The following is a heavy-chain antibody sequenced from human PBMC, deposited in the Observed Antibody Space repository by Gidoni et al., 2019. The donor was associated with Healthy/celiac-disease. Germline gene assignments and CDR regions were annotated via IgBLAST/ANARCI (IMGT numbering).Heavy chain of an antibody. CDR2: INSDGSST. D-gene: IGHD6-13*01. CDR3: ARDRSSSWGLNAFDI. J-gene: IGHJ3*02. V-gene: IGHV3-74*01. Sequence: GKGLVWVSRINSDGSSTSYADSVKGRFTISRDNAKNTLYQQMNSLRAEDTAVYYCARDRSSSWGLNAFDIWGQGTMVTVSS.